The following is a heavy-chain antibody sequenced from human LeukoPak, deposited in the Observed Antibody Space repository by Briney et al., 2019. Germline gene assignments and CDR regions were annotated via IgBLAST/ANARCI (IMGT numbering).Heavy chain of an antibody. CDR3: ASSLVRADMVTGIDY. Sequence: PSETLSLTCSVSGGSISSYYWSWIRQPPGKGLEWIGEINRSGSTTNNPSLKSRVTISLDTSKNQFSLKLSSVTAADTAVYYCASSLVRADMVTGIDYWGQGTLVTVSS. CDR1: GGSISSYY. V-gene: IGHV4-34*01. CDR2: INRSGST. J-gene: IGHJ4*02. D-gene: IGHD5-18*01.